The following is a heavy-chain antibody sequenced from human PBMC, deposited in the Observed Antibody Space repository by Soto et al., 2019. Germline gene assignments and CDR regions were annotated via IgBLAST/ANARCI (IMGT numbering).Heavy chain of an antibody. D-gene: IGHD2-15*01. CDR1: GYTFTNFA. CDR2: INAGNAHT. V-gene: IGHV1-3*01. CDR3: ARGVAPYYFDY. Sequence: ASVKVACKASGYTFTNFAIHWVRQAPGQRLEWMGWINAGNAHTKYSQKFQGRVTITRDTSASTAYMELSSLRSEDTAVYYCARGVAPYYFDYWGQGTLVTVSS. J-gene: IGHJ4*02.